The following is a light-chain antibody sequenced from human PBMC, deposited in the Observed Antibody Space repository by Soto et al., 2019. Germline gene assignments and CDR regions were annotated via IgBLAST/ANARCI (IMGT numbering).Light chain of an antibody. V-gene: IGKV1-33*01. J-gene: IGKJ4*01. CDR1: QAFSNL. CDR2: DAS. CDR3: QQYDNLHTLT. Sequence: DIQMTQSPSSVSASVGYIFIITCRASQAFSNLLAWYQQKPGKAPKLLIYDASNLETGVPSRFSGSGSGTDFTFTISSLKPEDIAKYYCQQYDNLHTLTFGGGTKVDIK.